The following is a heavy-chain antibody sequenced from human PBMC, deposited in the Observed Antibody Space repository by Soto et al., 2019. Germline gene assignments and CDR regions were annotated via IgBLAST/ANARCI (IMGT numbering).Heavy chain of an antibody. D-gene: IGHD2-8*01. CDR3: AVLYAY. Sequence: SETLSLTCTVSGGSISSSSYYWGWIRQPPGKGLEWIGRIYHSGSTKYNPSLKSRVTISVDTSKNQFSLKLSSVTAADTAVHYCAVLYAYWGQGTLVTVSS. V-gene: IGHV4-39*07. CDR2: IYHSGST. J-gene: IGHJ4*02. CDR1: GGSISSSSYY.